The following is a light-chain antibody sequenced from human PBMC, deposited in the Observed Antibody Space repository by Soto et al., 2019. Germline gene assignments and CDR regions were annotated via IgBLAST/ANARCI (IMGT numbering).Light chain of an antibody. CDR2: DVS. V-gene: IGLV2-14*01. J-gene: IGLJ2*01. CDR3: SYYTSSSSFV. Sequence: QSALTQPASVSGSPGQSITISCTGTSSDVGGYNYVSWYQQHPGKTPPLIIYDVSNHPSGVSNLFSGSKSGNTASLTISGLQAEDEADYYCSYYTSSSSFVFGGGTKLTVL. CDR1: SSDVGGYNY.